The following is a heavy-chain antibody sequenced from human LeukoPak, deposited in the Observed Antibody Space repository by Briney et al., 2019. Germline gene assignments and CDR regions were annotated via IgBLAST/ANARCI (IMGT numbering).Heavy chain of an antibody. J-gene: IGHJ5*02. D-gene: IGHD3-3*01. CDR2: IHTSGTT. V-gene: IGHV4-4*07. Sequence: SETLSLTCSVSGDSMYSHYWSFIRQAAGTGLEWIGRIHTSGTTYYNPSLRSRVTLSIDTSMNQFSLRLTSVTAADTAVYYCARGDYYDGGGRNWFDPWGQGTLVTVSP. CDR3: ARGDYYDGGGRNWFDP. CDR1: GDSMYSHY.